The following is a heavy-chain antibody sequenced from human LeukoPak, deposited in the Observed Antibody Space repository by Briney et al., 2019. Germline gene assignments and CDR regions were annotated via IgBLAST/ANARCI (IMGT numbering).Heavy chain of an antibody. Sequence: ASVKVSCKASGYTFTSYGISWVRQAPGQGLEWMGWISAYNGNTNYAQKLQGRVTITTDTSTSTAYMELRSLRSDDTAVYYCAREFFLGATQSFDYWGQGTLVTVSS. CDR2: ISAYNGNT. J-gene: IGHJ4*02. V-gene: IGHV1-18*01. D-gene: IGHD1-26*01. CDR1: GYTFTSYG. CDR3: AREFFLGATQSFDY.